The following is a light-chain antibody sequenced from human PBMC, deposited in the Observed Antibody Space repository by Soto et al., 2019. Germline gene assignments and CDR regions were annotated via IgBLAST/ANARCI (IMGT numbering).Light chain of an antibody. V-gene: IGKV3-20*01. J-gene: IGKJ1*01. Sequence: EIVLTQSPGTLSLSPGERATLSCRASQSVTNSFLAWYQQKPGQAPRLLIYGASRRATGIPDRFTGSGSRTAFTLTISRLEPEDFAVYYCQQYVSSLWAFGQGTKVEI. CDR2: GAS. CDR3: QQYVSSLWA. CDR1: QSVTNSF.